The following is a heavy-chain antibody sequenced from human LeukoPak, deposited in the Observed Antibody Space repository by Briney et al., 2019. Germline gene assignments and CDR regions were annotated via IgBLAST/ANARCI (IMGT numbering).Heavy chain of an antibody. V-gene: IGHV1-2*02. CDR2: INPNSGGT. Sequence: GASVKVSCKASGYTFTDYYMHWVRRAPGQGLEWMGWINPNSGGTKYAQEFQGRVTMTRDTSISTAYMELSSLRSDDTAVYYCAREKATFYDFLTGYQRSYYGMDVWGRGTTVTVSS. J-gene: IGHJ6*02. CDR3: AREKATFYDFLTGYQRSYYGMDV. CDR1: GYTFTDYY. D-gene: IGHD3-9*01.